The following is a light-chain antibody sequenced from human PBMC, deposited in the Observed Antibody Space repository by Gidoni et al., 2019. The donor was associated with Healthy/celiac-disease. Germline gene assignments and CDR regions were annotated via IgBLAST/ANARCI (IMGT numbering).Light chain of an antibody. CDR1: QSVSSSY. CDR3: QQYGSSPPYT. J-gene: IGKJ2*01. CDR2: GAS. Sequence: EIVSTQSPGPLSLSPGERATLSCRASQSVSSSYLAWYQQKPGQAPRLLIYGASSRATGIPARFSGSGSGTDFTLTISSLEPEDFAVYYCQQYGSSPPYTFGQGTKLEIK. V-gene: IGKV3-20*01.